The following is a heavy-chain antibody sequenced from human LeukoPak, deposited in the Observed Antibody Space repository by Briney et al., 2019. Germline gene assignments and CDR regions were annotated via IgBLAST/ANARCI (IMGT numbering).Heavy chain of an antibody. CDR2: INGDGSRT. D-gene: IGHD3-10*01. CDR1: GFTLSDYY. CDR3: PRGKYNYACHG. J-gene: IGHJ4*02. V-gene: IGHV3-74*01. Sequence: GGSLKLSCVAYGFTLSDYYMHWVRQAPGKGLVWVSHINGDGSRTGYADSVRRRFTVTRDNAENTLYLQMNRLRDEDTAVYYSPRGKYNYACHGGGQRTVVTVSS.